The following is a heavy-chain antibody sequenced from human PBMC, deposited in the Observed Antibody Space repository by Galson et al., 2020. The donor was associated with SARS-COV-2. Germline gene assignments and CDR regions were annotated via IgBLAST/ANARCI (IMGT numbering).Heavy chain of an antibody. J-gene: IGHJ4*02. D-gene: IGHD3-22*01. CDR1: GFTFSSYG. V-gene: IGHV3-30*03. Sequence: GESLNISCAASGFTFSSYGMHWVRQAPGKGLEWVAVISYDGSNKYYADSVKGRFTISRDNSKNTLYLQMNSLRAEDTAVYYCAMTNPYYYDSSGYDFIFDYWGQGTLVTVSS. CDR2: ISYDGSNK. CDR3: AMTNPYYYDSSGYDFIFDY.